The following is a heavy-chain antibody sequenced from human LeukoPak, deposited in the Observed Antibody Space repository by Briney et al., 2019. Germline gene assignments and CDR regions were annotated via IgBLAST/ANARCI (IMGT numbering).Heavy chain of an antibody. Sequence: GGSLRLSCAASGFAFSSYAMTWVRQAPGKGLEWVSGIGSGTNGRTYYVDSVKGRFSISRDNSKNTLYLQMNSLRAEDTAVYYCATRGTYYYDNSGYWGFDYWGQGTLVTVSS. CDR1: GFAFSSYA. D-gene: IGHD3-22*01. CDR3: ATRGTYYYDNSGYWGFDY. J-gene: IGHJ4*02. CDR2: IGSGTNGRT. V-gene: IGHV3-23*01.